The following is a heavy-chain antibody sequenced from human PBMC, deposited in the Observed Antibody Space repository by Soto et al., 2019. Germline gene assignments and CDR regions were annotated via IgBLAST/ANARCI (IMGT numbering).Heavy chain of an antibody. CDR3: ARLPRTDLLTGYAQR. J-gene: IGHJ4*02. CDR2: FYYGGST. V-gene: IGHV4-31*11. Sequence: SEILSLTCAVSGDSISSGGYYWGWIRQHPGKGLEWIGHFYYGGSTYYSPSLKSRLTISVDTSETQFSLRLSSVTAADTAVYYCARLPRTDLLTGYAQRWGQGALVTVSS. CDR1: GDSISSGGYY. D-gene: IGHD3-9*01.